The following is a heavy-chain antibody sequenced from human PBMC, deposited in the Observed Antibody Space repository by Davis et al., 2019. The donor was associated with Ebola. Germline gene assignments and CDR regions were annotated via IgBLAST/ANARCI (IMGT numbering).Heavy chain of an antibody. J-gene: IGHJ4*02. D-gene: IGHD2-2*02. CDR2: IRFDARDS. V-gene: IGHV3-30*02. CDR1: GFTFSHFG. Sequence: GGSLRLSCAVSGFTFSHFGMHWVRKSPGKGLEWVAFIRFDARDSYYIDSVQDRFTITRDNSKNTMYLQMNSLRDEDTAVYYCARDPLGYTDDNDSWGQGTLVIVSS. CDR3: ARDPLGYTDDNDS.